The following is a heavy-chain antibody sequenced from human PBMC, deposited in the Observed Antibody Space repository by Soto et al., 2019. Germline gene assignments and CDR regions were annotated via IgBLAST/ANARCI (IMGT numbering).Heavy chain of an antibody. CDR1: GFTFSSYG. V-gene: IGHV3-30*18. CDR2: ISYDGSNK. J-gene: IGHJ4*02. D-gene: IGHD3-10*02. CDR3: AKDPRMLGSLSYYFDY. Sequence: QVQLVESGGGVVQPGRSLRLSCAASGFTFSSYGMHWVRQAPGKGLECVAVISYDGSNKYYADSVKGRFTISRDNSKNTLYLQMNSLRAEDTAVYYCAKDPRMLGSLSYYFDYWGQGTLVTVSS.